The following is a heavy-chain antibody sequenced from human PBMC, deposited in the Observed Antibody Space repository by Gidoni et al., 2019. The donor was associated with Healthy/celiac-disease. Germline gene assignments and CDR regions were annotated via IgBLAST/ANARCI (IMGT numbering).Heavy chain of an antibody. CDR1: GGSISSGSYY. Sequence: QVQLQESGPGLVKPSQPLSLTCTVSGGSISSGSYYWSWIRPPAGKGLEWIGRIYTSGSTNYNPSLKSRVTISVDTSKNQFSLKLSSVTAADTAVYYCARVTRQRIFGVAAYYYYYMDVWGKGTTVTVSS. CDR2: IYTSGST. D-gene: IGHD3-3*01. J-gene: IGHJ6*03. V-gene: IGHV4-61*02. CDR3: ARVTRQRIFGVAAYYYYYMDV.